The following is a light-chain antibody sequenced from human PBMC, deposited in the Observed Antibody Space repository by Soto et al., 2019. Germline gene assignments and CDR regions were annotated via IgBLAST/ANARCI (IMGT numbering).Light chain of an antibody. J-gene: IGLJ1*01. Sequence: HSALTQPASVSGSPGQPITISCTVTSSDVGGYNYVSWYQQHPGKAPKLMIHEVSNRPSGVSNRFSGSKSGNTASLTISGLQAEDEADYYCSSYTSSRAYVFGTGTKVTVL. CDR2: EVS. CDR1: SSDVGGYNY. CDR3: SSYTSSRAYV. V-gene: IGLV2-14*01.